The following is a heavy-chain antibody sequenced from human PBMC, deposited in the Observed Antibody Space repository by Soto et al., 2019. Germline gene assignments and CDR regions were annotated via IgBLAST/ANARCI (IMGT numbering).Heavy chain of an antibody. Sequence: LRLSCAASGFTFSSYAMHWVRQAPGKGLEWVAVISYDGSNKYYADSVKGRFTISRDNSKNTLYLQMNSLRAEDTAVYYCARPNPQTTVGDAFDIWGQGTMVTVSS. CDR3: ARPNPQTTVGDAFDI. D-gene: IGHD4-17*01. CDR1: GFTFSSYA. J-gene: IGHJ3*02. CDR2: ISYDGSNK. V-gene: IGHV3-30-3*01.